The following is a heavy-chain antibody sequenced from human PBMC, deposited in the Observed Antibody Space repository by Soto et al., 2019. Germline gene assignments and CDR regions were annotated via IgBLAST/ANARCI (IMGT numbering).Heavy chain of an antibody. CDR3: ARGSVVGFDP. V-gene: IGHV1-3*01. J-gene: IGHJ5*02. CDR2: INAGNGNT. D-gene: IGHD2-15*01. CDR1: GYTFTSYA. Sequence: QVQLVQSGAEVKKPGASVKVSCKASGYTFTSYAMHWVRQAPGQRLEWMGWINAGNGNTKYSQKFQGRVTITRDTSASTADMELSSLRSEDTAVYYCARGSVVGFDPWGQGTLVHVS.